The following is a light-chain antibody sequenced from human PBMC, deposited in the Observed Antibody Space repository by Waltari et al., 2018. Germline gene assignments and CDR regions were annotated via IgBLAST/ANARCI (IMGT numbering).Light chain of an antibody. V-gene: IGKV3-15*01. Sequence: EIVMTQSPATLSVSPGERATLPCRARQSVSSNVAWYQQKPGQAPRLLIYGASTRATGIPARFSGSGSGTEFTLTISSLQSEDFAVYYCQQYNNWPPMYTFGQGTKLEIK. CDR2: GAS. J-gene: IGKJ2*01. CDR3: QQYNNWPPMYT. CDR1: QSVSSN.